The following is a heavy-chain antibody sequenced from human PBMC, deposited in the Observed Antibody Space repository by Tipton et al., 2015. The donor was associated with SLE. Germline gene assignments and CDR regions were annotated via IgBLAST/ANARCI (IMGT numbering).Heavy chain of an antibody. D-gene: IGHD6-13*01. CDR2: ISYDGSNE. V-gene: IGHV3-30*03. J-gene: IGHJ4*02. CDR3: ARTIVAAGRDY. Sequence: SLRLSCAASGFSFSSYAMHWVRQAPGKGLEWVAVISYDGSNEYYADSVQGRFTISRDNSKNTLYLQMNSLRAEDTAVYYCARTIVAAGRDYWGQGTLVTVSS. CDR1: GFSFSSYA.